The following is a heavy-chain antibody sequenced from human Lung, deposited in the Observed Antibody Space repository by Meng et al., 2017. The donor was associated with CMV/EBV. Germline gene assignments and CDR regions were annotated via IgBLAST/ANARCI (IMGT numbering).Heavy chain of an antibody. CDR2: ISDSGDDK. CDR1: GFTFSDYY. CDR3: ARFVKDTSTWYSNYFDH. J-gene: IGHJ4*02. Sequence: GXXXRLXCAASGFTFSDYYMSWIRQAPGKGLEWVSYISDSGDDKFYGDSVKGRFTISRDNAKRSIFLQLNSLRADDTAVYYCARFVKDTSTWYSNYFDHXGQGXLVTVSS. D-gene: IGHD1-1*01. V-gene: IGHV3-11*04.